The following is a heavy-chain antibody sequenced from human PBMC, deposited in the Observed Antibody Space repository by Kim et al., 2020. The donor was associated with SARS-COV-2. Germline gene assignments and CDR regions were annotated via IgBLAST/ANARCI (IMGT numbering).Heavy chain of an antibody. J-gene: IGHJ4*02. CDR3: AKDLDYYDSSGYYWDLWHFDY. D-gene: IGHD3-22*01. Sequence: GGSLRLSCAASGFTFSSYAMSWVRQAPGKGLEWVSAISGSGGSTYYADSVKGRFTISRDNSKNTLYLQMNSLRAEDTAVYYCAKDLDYYDSSGYYWDLWHFDYWGQGTLVTVSS. CDR2: ISGSGGST. CDR1: GFTFSSYA. V-gene: IGHV3-23*01.